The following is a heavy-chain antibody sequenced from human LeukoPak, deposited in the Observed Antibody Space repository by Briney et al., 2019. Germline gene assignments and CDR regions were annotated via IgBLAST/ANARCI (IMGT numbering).Heavy chain of an antibody. J-gene: IGHJ4*02. CDR2: ISYDGNDK. CDR1: GFTFKNYG. Sequence: GGSLRLSCVASGFTFKNYGMHWVRQAPGKGLEWVGVISYDGNDKYYANSVKGRFTISRDNSKNTLYLQVNSLRSEDTAVYYCATSTGYSIHDYWGQGTLVTVSS. CDR3: ATSTGYSIHDY. D-gene: IGHD6-13*01. V-gene: IGHV3-30*03.